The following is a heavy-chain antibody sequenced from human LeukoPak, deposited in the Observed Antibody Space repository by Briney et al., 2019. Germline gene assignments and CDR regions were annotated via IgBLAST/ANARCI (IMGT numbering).Heavy chain of an antibody. J-gene: IGHJ4*02. Sequence: PGGSLRLSCAASGFTFSSYGMYWVRQAPGKGLEWVAFIRYDGSNKYYTDSVKGRFTVSRDSSKNTLYLQMNSLRPDDTAVYYCAKGYPVDYYDTCGFDCWGQGTLVTVSS. V-gene: IGHV3-30*02. CDR3: AKGYPVDYYDTCGFDC. D-gene: IGHD3-22*01. CDR1: GFTFSSYG. CDR2: IRYDGSNK.